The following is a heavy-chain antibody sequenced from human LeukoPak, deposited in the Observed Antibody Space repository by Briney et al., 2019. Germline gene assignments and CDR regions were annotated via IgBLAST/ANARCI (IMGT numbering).Heavy chain of an antibody. J-gene: IGHJ4*02. CDR1: GYTFTTYD. V-gene: IGHV3-21*01. D-gene: IGHD1-26*01. CDR2: ISGSSSDI. CDR3: ARRGYHDYSGFDY. Sequence: ASVKVSCKASGYTFTTYDIHWVRQAPGKGLKWVSSISGSSSDIYYADSVKGRFTISRDNSKNSLYLQMKSLRAEDTALYYCARRGYHDYSGFDYWGQGTLVTVSS.